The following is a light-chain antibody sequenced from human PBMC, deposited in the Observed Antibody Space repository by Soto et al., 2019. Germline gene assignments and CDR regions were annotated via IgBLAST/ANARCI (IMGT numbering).Light chain of an antibody. CDR3: QQRSNWPPSLT. CDR2: DAS. Sequence: EIVLTQSPATLSLSPGERATLSCRASQSVSSYLAWYQQKPGQAPRLLIYDASNRATGIPARFSGSVSGTDFPLTISSLEPEDFAVYYCQQRSNWPPSLTFGGGTKVEIK. J-gene: IGKJ4*01. CDR1: QSVSSY. V-gene: IGKV3-11*01.